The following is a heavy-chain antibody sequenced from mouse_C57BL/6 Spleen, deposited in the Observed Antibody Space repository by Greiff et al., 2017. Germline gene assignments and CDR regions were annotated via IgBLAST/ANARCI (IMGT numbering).Heavy chain of an antibody. D-gene: IGHD2-4*01. V-gene: IGHV1-55*01. Sequence: VQLQQPGAELVKPGASVKMSCKASGYTFTSYWITWVKQRPGQGLEWIGDIYPGSGSTNYNEKFKSKATLTVDTSSSTAYMQLSSLTSEDSAVYYCARDGDDYGYAMDYWGQGTSVTVSS. CDR3: ARDGDDYGYAMDY. CDR2: IYPGSGST. CDR1: GYTFTSYW. J-gene: IGHJ4*01.